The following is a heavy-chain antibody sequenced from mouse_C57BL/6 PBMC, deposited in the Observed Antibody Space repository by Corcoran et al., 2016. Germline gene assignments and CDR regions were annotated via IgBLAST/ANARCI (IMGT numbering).Heavy chain of an antibody. CDR2: INTYSGVP. CDR1: GYTFTTYG. D-gene: IGHD1-1*01. V-gene: IGHV9-3*01. Sequence: QIQLVQSGPELKKPGETVKISCKASGYTFTTYGMSWVKQAPGKGLKWMGWINTYSGVPTYADDFKGRFAFSLETSASTAYLQINNLKNEDTATYFCAREDGTLAYWGQGTLVTVSA. CDR3: AREDGTLAY. J-gene: IGHJ3*01.